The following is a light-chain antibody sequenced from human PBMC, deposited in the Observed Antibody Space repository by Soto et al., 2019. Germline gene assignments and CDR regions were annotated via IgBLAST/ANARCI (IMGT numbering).Light chain of an antibody. V-gene: IGKV3-20*01. CDR1: QSVSSSY. CDR3: QQYGNSPPWT. CDR2: GAS. Sequence: EIVLTQSPGTLSLSPGERATLSCRASQSVSSSYLAWYQQKPGQAPRLLIYGASSRATGIPDRFSGSGSGTEFTLTSSRLEPEDFAVYYCQQYGNSPPWTFGQGTKVEIK. J-gene: IGKJ1*01.